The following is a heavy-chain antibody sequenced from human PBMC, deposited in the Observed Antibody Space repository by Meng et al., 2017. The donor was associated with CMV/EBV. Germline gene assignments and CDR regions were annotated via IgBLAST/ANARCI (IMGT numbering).Heavy chain of an antibody. CDR2: IVVGSGNT. D-gene: IGHD3-10*01. V-gene: IGHV1-58*01. Sequence: SVKVSCKASGFTFTSPAVQWVRQARGQRLEWIGWIVVGSGNTNYAQKFQERVTITRDMSTSTAYMELSSLRSEDTAVYYCAAAPIWFGEFLFTGDDYWGQGTLVTVSS. CDR1: GFTFTSPA. CDR3: AAAPIWFGEFLFTGDDY. J-gene: IGHJ4*02.